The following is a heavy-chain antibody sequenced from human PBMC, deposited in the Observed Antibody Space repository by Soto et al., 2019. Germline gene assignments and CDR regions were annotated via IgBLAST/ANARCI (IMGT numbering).Heavy chain of an antibody. CDR1: GVSLSTSGLG. CDR3: AHRPSGWYLFDY. D-gene: IGHD6-19*01. J-gene: IGHJ4*02. Sequence: QITLKESGPTLVRPTQTLTLTCTFSGVSLSTSGLGVSWIRQHPGKAVDWLALIYWNDDKRYSPSLKAQLTITKYTSKNQVVLTMTHMDPVDTATYYCAHRPSGWYLFDYWGQGGLVTVSS. V-gene: IGHV2-5*01. CDR2: IYWNDDK.